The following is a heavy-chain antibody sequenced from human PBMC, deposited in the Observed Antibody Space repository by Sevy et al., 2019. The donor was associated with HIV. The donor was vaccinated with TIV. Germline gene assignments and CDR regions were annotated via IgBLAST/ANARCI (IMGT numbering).Heavy chain of an antibody. V-gene: IGHV3-7*01. CDR3: ARDDGNYYFYY. CDR1: GFTFSKYW. Sequence: GGSLRLSCAASGFTFSKYWMGWVRQAPGKGLEWVANIKQDAGQKYYVDSVKGRFTISRDNAKNSLYLQMNSLRAEDTAVYFCARDDGNYYFYYWGQGPLVTVSS. J-gene: IGHJ4*02. D-gene: IGHD1-7*01. CDR2: IKQDAGQK.